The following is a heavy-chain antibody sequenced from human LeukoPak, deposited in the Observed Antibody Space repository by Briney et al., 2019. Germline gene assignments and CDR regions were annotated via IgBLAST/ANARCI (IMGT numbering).Heavy chain of an antibody. J-gene: IGHJ6*02. CDR3: AFRSYGSGSSYYYYGMDV. CDR1: GFTFSSYS. D-gene: IGHD3-10*01. CDR2: ISSSSSYI. V-gene: IGHV3-21*01. Sequence: GGSLRLSCAASGFTFSSYSMNWVRQAPGKGLEWVLSISSSSSYIYYADSVKGRFTISRDNAKNSLYLQMNSLRAEDTAVYYCAFRSYGSGSSYYYYGMDVWGQGTTVTVSS.